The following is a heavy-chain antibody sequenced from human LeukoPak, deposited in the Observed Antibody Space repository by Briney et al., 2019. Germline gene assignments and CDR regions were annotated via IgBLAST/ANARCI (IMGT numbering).Heavy chain of an antibody. CDR1: GFTFSSYA. D-gene: IGHD2-15*01. CDR2: ISGSGGGT. Sequence: GGSLRLSCAVSGFTFSSYAMSWVRQAPGKGLEWVSAISGSGGGTFYADSVRGRFTISRDNSKNTVYLQMNSLRAEDTAVYYCARLSGYYYHYMDVWGKGTTVTVSS. V-gene: IGHV3-23*01. CDR3: ARLSGYYYHYMDV. J-gene: IGHJ6*03.